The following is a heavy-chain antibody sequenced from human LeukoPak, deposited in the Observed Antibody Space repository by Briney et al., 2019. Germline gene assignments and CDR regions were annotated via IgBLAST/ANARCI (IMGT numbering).Heavy chain of an antibody. D-gene: IGHD2-2*01. CDR1: GYSFTSYW. J-gene: IGHJ3*02. V-gene: IGHV5-51*01. CDR2: IYPGDSDT. CDR3: ASEDRAGHCSSTSCYEGNAFDI. Sequence: GESLKISCKGSGYSFTSYWIGWVRQMPGKGLEWMGIIYPGDSDTRYSPSFQGQVTISADKSISTAYLQWSSLKASDTAMYYCASEDRAGHCSSTSCYEGNAFDIWGQGTMVTVSS.